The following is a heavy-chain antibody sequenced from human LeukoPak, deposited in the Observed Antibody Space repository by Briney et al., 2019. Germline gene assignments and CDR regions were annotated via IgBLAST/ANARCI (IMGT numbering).Heavy chain of an antibody. J-gene: IGHJ4*02. D-gene: IGHD3-9*01. Sequence: GGSLRLSCAASGFTFSSYAMHWVRQAPGKGLEYVSAISSNGGSTYYANSVKGRFTISRDNSKNTLYLQMGSLRAEDMAVYCCARGGYDILTGYKNWGQGTLVTVSS. CDR3: ARGGYDILTGYKN. V-gene: IGHV3-64*01. CDR1: GFTFSSYA. CDR2: ISSNGGST.